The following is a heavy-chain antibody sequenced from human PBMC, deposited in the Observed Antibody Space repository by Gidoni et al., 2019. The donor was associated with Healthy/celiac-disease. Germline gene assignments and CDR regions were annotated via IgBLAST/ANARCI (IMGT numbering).Heavy chain of an antibody. CDR3: AKGLWFGFDY. Sequence: EVQLLESGGGLVQPGGSLRLSCAASGFTFSSYAMGWVRQAPGKGLEWVSASSGSGGSTYYADSVKGRFTISRDNSKNTLYLQMNSLRDEDTAVYYCAKGLWFGFDYWGQGTLVTVSS. V-gene: IGHV3-23*01. CDR2: SSGSGGST. J-gene: IGHJ4*02. D-gene: IGHD3-10*01. CDR1: GFTFSSYA.